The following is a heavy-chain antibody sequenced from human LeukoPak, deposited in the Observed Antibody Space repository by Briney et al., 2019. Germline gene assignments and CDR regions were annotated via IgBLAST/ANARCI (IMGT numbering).Heavy chain of an antibody. Sequence: SETLSLTCTVSGGSISSYYWSWIRQPPGKGLGWIGYIYYSGSTNYNPSLKSRVTISVDTSKNQFSLKLSSVAAADTAVYYCARVEYYYDSSGYYSPHFDYWGQGTLVTVSS. J-gene: IGHJ4*02. D-gene: IGHD3-22*01. V-gene: IGHV4-59*01. CDR2: IYYSGST. CDR3: ARVEYYYDSSGYYSPHFDY. CDR1: GGSISSYY.